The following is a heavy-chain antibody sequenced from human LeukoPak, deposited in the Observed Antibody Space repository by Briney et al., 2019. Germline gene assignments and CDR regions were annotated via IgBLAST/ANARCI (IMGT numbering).Heavy chain of an antibody. V-gene: IGHV4-59*05. CDR3: ARHYYDSSGYSINWFDP. J-gene: IGHJ5*02. CDR1: GGSISSYY. Sequence: SETLSLTCTVSGGSISSYYWSWIRQPPGKGLEWIGSIYYSGSTYYNPSLKSRVTISVDTSKNQFSLKLSSVTAADTAVYYCARHYYDSSGYSINWFDPWGQGTLVTVSS. CDR2: IYYSGST. D-gene: IGHD3-22*01.